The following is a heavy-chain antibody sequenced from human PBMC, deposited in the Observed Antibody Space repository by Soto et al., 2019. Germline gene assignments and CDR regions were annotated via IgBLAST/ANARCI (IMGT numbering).Heavy chain of an antibody. CDR3: AKGPCYPNYYYYGMDV. Sequence: QVQLVESGGGVVQPGRSLRLSCAASGFTFSSYGMNWVRQAPGKGLEWVAVISYDGSNKYYADSVKGRFTISRDNSKNTLYLQMNSLRAEDTAVYYCAKGPCYPNYYYYGMDVWGQGTTVTVSS. D-gene: IGHD2-15*01. CDR2: ISYDGSNK. CDR1: GFTFSSYG. V-gene: IGHV3-30*18. J-gene: IGHJ6*02.